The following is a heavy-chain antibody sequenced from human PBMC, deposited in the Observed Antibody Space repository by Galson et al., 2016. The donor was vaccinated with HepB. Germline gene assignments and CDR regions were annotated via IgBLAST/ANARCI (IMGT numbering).Heavy chain of an antibody. D-gene: IGHD3-9*01. CDR2: IWYDGSNK. V-gene: IGHV3-33*01. Sequence: SLRLSCAASGFTFSSYGMHWVRQAPGKGLEWVAVIWYDGSNKYYGDSVKGRFTISRDNSKNTLYLQMNSLGPEDTAVYYCAAYDTGHFDYWGQGTVVTVPS. J-gene: IGHJ4*02. CDR3: AAYDTGHFDY. CDR1: GFTFSSYG.